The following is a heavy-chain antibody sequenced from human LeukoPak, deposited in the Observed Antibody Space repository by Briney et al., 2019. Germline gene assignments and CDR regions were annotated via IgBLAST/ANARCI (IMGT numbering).Heavy chain of an antibody. CDR1: GFTFSRYW. V-gene: IGHV3-7*01. J-gene: IGHJ6*03. D-gene: IGHD3-10*01. Sequence: GGSLRLSCAASGFTFSRYWMSWVRQAPGKGLEWVANTKQDGSQKSYVDSVKGRFTISRDNANNLLYLQMNSLRAEDTAVYYCARARYGSGSYYMDVWGKGTTVTVSS. CDR3: ARARYGSGSYYMDV. CDR2: TKQDGSQK.